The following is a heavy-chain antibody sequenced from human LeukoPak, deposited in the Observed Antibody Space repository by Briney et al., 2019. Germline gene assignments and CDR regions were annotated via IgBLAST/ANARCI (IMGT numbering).Heavy chain of an antibody. Sequence: ASVKVSCKASGYAFTRFDINWMRQAPGQGLEWMGRVDPNTRNTPYPHKFQDSVSFTRDTSESTAYMELRGLNSEDTALYYCARDLYSDGSGFGRSSFGCWGQGMLVTVSS. CDR3: ARDLYSDGSGFGRSSFGC. D-gene: IGHD3-22*01. V-gene: IGHV1-8*01. J-gene: IGHJ4*02. CDR2: VDPNTRNT. CDR1: GYAFTRFD.